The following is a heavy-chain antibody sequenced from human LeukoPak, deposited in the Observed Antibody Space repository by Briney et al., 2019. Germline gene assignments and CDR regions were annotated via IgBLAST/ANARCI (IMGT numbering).Heavy chain of an antibody. V-gene: IGHV3-23*01. Sequence: GGSLRLSCAASGFTFSSYAMSWVRQAPGKGLEWVSAVSGSGGSTYYADSVKGRFTISRDNSKNTLYLQMNSLRAEDTAVYYCAKEPSYDSSGYPIDYWGQGTLVTVSS. CDR1: GFTFSSYA. D-gene: IGHD3-22*01. J-gene: IGHJ4*02. CDR3: AKEPSYDSSGYPIDY. CDR2: VSGSGGST.